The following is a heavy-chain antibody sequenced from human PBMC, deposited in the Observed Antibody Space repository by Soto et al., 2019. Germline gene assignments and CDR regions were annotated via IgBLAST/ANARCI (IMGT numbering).Heavy chain of an antibody. Sequence: GGSLRLSCSASGFTFSSYAMHWVRQAPGKGLESVSAISSNGCSTYYADSVKGRFTISRDNSKNTLYLQMSILRAEDTGVYYCVKDYVREWLVLFDYWGQGTLVTVSS. CDR1: GFTFSSYA. D-gene: IGHD6-19*01. CDR3: VKDYVREWLVLFDY. J-gene: IGHJ4*02. CDR2: ISSNGCST. V-gene: IGHV3-64D*08.